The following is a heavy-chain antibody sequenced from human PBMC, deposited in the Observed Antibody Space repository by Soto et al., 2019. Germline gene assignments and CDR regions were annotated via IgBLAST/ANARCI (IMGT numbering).Heavy chain of an antibody. D-gene: IGHD2-2*01. CDR1: GGSVSSGSYY. CDR2: IYYSGST. Sequence: QVQLQESGPGLVKPSETLSLTCTVSGGSVSSGSYYWSWIRQPPGKGLEWSEYIYYSGSTNYNPSLKSRVTISVDTSKNQFSLKLSSVTAADTSVYYCATTDCSSTSCYYYFDYWGQGTLVTVSS. V-gene: IGHV4-61*01. CDR3: ATTDCSSTSCYYYFDY. J-gene: IGHJ4*02.